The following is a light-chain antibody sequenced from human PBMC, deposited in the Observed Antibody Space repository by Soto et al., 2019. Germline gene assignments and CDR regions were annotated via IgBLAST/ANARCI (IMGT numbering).Light chain of an antibody. Sequence: EIVLTQSPGTLSLSPRESATLSCRASQNVGSTSLAWYQQRPGQVPRLLISGTSTRATGIPDRFTGSGSGTDFTLTIIRLQPEDFAVYYCQHYGSSPRTFGQGTRV. CDR3: QHYGSSPRT. CDR2: GTS. V-gene: IGKV3-20*01. CDR1: QNVGSTS. J-gene: IGKJ1*01.